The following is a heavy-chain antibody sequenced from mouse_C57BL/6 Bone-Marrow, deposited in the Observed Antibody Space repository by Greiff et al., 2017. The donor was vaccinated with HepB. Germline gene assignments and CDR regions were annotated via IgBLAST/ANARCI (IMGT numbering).Heavy chain of an antibody. CDR1: GYTFTSYW. CDR2: IHPSDSDT. V-gene: IGHV1-74*01. CDR3: ERGGRDGYYVEAMDY. Sequence: QVQLQQPGAELVKPGASVKVSCKASGYTFTSYWMHWVKQRPGQGLEWIGRIHPSDSDTNYNQKFKGKATLTVDESSSTAYMQLSSLTSEDSAVYDCERGGRDGYYVEAMDYWGQGTSVTVSS. D-gene: IGHD2-3*01. J-gene: IGHJ4*01.